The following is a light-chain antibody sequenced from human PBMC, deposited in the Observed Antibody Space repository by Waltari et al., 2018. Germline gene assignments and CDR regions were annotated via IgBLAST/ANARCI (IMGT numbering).Light chain of an antibody. CDR3: HSADNSNSYQV. CDR1: ALPNPY. J-gene: IGLJ2*01. V-gene: IGLV3-25*03. Sequence: SYELTQSPSLSVSPGQPARITCSGDALPNPYAYWYQQKPGQAPVLVMYKDSERPSRIPERFSGSSSGTTVTLTITAVQAEDEADYYCHSADNSNSYQVFGGGTKLTVL. CDR2: KDS.